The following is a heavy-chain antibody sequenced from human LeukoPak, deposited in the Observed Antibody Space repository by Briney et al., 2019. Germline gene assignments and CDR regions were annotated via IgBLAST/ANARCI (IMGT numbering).Heavy chain of an antibody. Sequence: ASVKVSCKASGYTFTGYYMHWVRQAPGQGLEWMGWINPNSGGTNYAQKFQGRVTMTRDTSISTAYMELSRLRSDDTAVYYCARVSGIAAAGTVAEYFQHWGQGTLVTVSS. V-gene: IGHV1-2*02. J-gene: IGHJ1*01. CDR2: INPNSGGT. CDR3: ARVSGIAAAGTVAEYFQH. D-gene: IGHD6-13*01. CDR1: GYTFTGYY.